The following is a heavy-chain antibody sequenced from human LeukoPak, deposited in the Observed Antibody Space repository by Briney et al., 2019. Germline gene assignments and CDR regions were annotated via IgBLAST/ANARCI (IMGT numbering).Heavy chain of an antibody. CDR2: IYYSGST. J-gene: IGHJ3*02. D-gene: IGHD3-9*01. V-gene: IGHV4-59*01. CDR3: ARVRYYDILTGYLHDALDI. CDR1: GGSISSYY. Sequence: SETLSLTCTVSGGSISSYYWSWIRQPPGKGLEWIGYIYYSGSTNYNPSLKSRVTISVDTSKNQFSLKLSSVTAADTAVYYCARVRYYDILTGYLHDALDIWGQGTMVTVSS.